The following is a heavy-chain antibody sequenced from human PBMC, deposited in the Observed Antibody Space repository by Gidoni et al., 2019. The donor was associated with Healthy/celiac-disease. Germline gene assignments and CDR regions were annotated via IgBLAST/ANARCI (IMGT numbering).Heavy chain of an antibody. CDR1: GFTFSSYA. D-gene: IGHD6-13*01. CDR2: ISYDGSNK. V-gene: IGHV3-30-3*01. J-gene: IGHJ4*02. Sequence: QVQLVESGGGVVQPGRSLRLSCAASGFTFSSYAMHWVRQAPGKGLEWVAVISYDGSNKYYADSVKGRFTISRDNSKNTLYLQMNSLRAEDTAVYYCARDKGIAAAGSIFDYWGQGTLVTVSS. CDR3: ARDKGIAAAGSIFDY.